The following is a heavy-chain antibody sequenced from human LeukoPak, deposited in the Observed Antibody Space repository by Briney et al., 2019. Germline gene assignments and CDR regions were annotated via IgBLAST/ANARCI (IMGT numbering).Heavy chain of an antibody. CDR2: INPNGGDT. CDR1: GYTFTDYY. CDR3: ARANFLYCSSTSCLIDY. J-gene: IGHJ4*02. V-gene: IGHV1-2*02. D-gene: IGHD2-2*01. Sequence: ASVKVSCKASGYTFTDYYMHWVRQAPGQGFEWMGWINPNGGDTYYAQKFQGRVTMTRDTSISTAHMEVSRLRSDDTAVYYCARANFLYCSSTSCLIDYWGQGTLVTVSS.